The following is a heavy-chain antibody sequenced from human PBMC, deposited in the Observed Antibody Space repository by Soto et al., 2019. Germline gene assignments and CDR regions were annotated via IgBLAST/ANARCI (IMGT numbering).Heavy chain of an antibody. J-gene: IGHJ4*02. Sequence: ASVKVSCKASRDTFSNYAISWMRQAPGQGLEWMGGIIPIFGTANYAQKFQGRVTITAGKSTSTAYMELSSLRSDDTAVYYCARADLVGAVDYWVQGTLVTVSS. CDR1: RDTFSNYA. V-gene: IGHV1-69*06. CDR3: ARADLVGAVDY. CDR2: IIPIFGTA. D-gene: IGHD1-26*01.